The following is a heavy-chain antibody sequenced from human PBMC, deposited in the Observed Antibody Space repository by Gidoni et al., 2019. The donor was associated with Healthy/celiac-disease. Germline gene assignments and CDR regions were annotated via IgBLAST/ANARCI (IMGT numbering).Heavy chain of an antibody. Sequence: QVQLVESGGGVVQPGRSLRLSCAASGLTFSSYAMHWVRQAPGKGLEWVAVISYDGSDKDYAASVKGRFTISRDNSKNTLYLQMISLRAEDTAVYYCARGTIIAVVRRPPRCYYYMDVWGKGTTVTVSS. V-gene: IGHV3-30-3*01. D-gene: IGHD6-19*01. CDR1: GLTFSSYA. CDR3: ARGTIIAVVRRPPRCYYYMDV. CDR2: ISYDGSDK. J-gene: IGHJ6*03.